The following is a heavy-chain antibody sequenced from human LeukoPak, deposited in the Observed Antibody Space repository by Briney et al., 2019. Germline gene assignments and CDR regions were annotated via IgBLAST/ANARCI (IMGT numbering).Heavy chain of an antibody. CDR3: ARVVSSSWYAAFDY. Sequence: ASVKVSCKASGYTFTSYDINWVRQATGQGLEWMGWMNPNSGNTGYAQKFQGRVTITADKSTSTAYMELSSLRSEDTAVYYCARVVSSSWYAAFDYWGQGTLVTVSS. CDR2: MNPNSGNT. CDR1: GYTFTSYD. V-gene: IGHV1-8*01. D-gene: IGHD6-13*01. J-gene: IGHJ4*02.